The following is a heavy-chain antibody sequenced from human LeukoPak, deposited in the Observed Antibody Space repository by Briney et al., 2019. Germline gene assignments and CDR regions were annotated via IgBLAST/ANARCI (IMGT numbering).Heavy chain of an antibody. CDR2: INPSGGST. V-gene: IGHV1-46*01. CDR3: ARGNKYYYYMDV. CDR1: GYTFTNYF. Sequence: ASVKVSCKASGYTFTNYFMHWVRQAPGQGLEWMGIINPSGGSTSYAQKFQGRVTMTRDMSTSTVYMELSSLRSEDTAVYYCARGNKYYYYMDVWGKGTTVTVSS. D-gene: IGHD2/OR15-2a*01. J-gene: IGHJ6*03.